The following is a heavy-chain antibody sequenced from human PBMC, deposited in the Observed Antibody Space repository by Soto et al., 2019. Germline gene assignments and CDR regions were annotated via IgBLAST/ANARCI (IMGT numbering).Heavy chain of an antibody. J-gene: IGHJ6*02. CDR3: ARIRVDDSSGYYPYYYYGMDV. Sequence: SETLSLTCTVSGGSISSYYGSWIRQPPGKGLEWIGYIYYSGSTNYNPSLKSRVTISVDTSKNQFSLKLSSVTAADTAVYYCARIRVDDSSGYYPYYYYGMDVWGQGTTVTVSS. CDR1: GGSISSYY. V-gene: IGHV4-59*01. D-gene: IGHD3-22*01. CDR2: IYYSGST.